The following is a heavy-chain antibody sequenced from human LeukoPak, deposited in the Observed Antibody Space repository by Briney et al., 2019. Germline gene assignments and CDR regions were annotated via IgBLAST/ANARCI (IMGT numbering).Heavy chain of an antibody. CDR3: AKSMTLQWRGFFDL. V-gene: IGHV3-23*01. D-gene: IGHD6-19*01. Sequence: PGGSLRLSCAASGFTFSSYAMSWVRQAPGKGLEWVSAISGSGGSTYYADSGKGRFTISRDNSKNTLYLQKNSLRADDTAIYYCAKSMTLQWRGFFDLWGRGTHVTVSS. CDR1: GFTFSSYA. J-gene: IGHJ2*01. CDR2: ISGSGGST.